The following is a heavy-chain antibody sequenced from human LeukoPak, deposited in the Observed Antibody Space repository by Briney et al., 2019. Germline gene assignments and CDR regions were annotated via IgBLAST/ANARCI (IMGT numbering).Heavy chain of an antibody. CDR1: GYTFTDYY. V-gene: IGHV1-2*02. D-gene: IGHD2-2*01. J-gene: IGHJ4*02. Sequence: ASVKVSCTASGYTFTDYYIHWVRQAPGHGLEWMGWINPKSGGTNYAQKFQGRVTMTRDTSITIAYMEMSRLISDDTAVYYCARDPYCTSTRCFSLFDYWGQGTLVTVSS. CDR3: ARDPYCTSTRCFSLFDY. CDR2: INPKSGGT.